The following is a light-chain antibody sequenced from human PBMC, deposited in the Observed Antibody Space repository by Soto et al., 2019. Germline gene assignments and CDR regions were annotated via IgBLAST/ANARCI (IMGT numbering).Light chain of an antibody. V-gene: IGLV2-14*02. CDR3: SSFAGGNIYV. J-gene: IGLJ1*01. CDR2: DVT. CDR1: SSDVGSYNL. Sequence: QSALTQPASVSGSPGQSITISCTGTSSDVGSYNLVSWYQQHAGKAPKLMIYDVTKRPSGVPDRFSGSKSGYTASLTVSGLQAEDEADYYCSSFAGGNIYVFGTGTKLTVL.